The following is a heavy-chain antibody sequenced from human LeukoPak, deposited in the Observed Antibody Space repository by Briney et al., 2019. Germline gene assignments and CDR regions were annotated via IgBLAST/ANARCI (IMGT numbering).Heavy chain of an antibody. V-gene: IGHV3-21*01. CDR3: AREVVGIAVAGVGSWFDP. J-gene: IGHJ5*02. D-gene: IGHD6-19*01. CDR2: ISSSSSYI. CDR1: GFTFSSYS. Sequence: GGSLRLSCAASGFTFSSYSMNWVRQAPGKGLEWVSSISSSSSYIYYADSVKGRFTISRDNAKNSLYLQMNSLRAEDTAVYYCAREVVGIAVAGVGSWFDPWGQGTLVTVSS.